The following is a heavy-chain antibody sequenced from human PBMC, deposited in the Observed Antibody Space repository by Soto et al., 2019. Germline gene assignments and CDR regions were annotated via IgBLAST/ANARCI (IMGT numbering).Heavy chain of an antibody. Sequence: PGGSLRLSCTASGFTFGDYAMSWFRQAPGKGLEWVGFIRSKAYGGTTEYAASVKGRFTISRDDSKSIAYLQMNSLKTEDTAVYYCTRAYGDFLKSYYYYYRIDVWGQGTTVTVS. J-gene: IGHJ6*02. CDR1: GFTFGDYA. V-gene: IGHV3-49*03. D-gene: IGHD4-17*01. CDR2: IRSKAYGGTT. CDR3: TRAYGDFLKSYYYYYRIDV.